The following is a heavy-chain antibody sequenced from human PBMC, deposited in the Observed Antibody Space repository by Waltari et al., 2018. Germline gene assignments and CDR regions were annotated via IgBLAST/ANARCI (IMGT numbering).Heavy chain of an antibody. CDR2: IKQDGSEK. D-gene: IGHD1-20*01. Sequence: VQLVESGGGLVQPGGSLRLSCAASGFTFSSYWMSWVRQAPGKGLEWVANIKQDGSEKYYVDTVKGRFTISRDNAKNSLYLQMNSLRAEDTAVYYCARDPYNWNQEYYYGMDVWGQGTTVTVSS. J-gene: IGHJ6*02. V-gene: IGHV3-7*01. CDR1: GFTFSSYW. CDR3: ARDPYNWNQEYYYGMDV.